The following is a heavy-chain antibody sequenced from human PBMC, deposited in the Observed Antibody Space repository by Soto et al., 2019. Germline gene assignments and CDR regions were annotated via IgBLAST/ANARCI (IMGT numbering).Heavy chain of an antibody. CDR3: ARAAPRYCSGGSCSSGRDY. Sequence: SETLSLTCTVSGGSISSDSYYWGWIRQSPEKGLEWIASISYSGSTYYNPTLKSRLIISVDTSKSQFSLKLSSVTAADTAVYYCARAAPRYCSGGSCSSGRDYWGQGTLVTVSS. CDR1: GGSISSDSYY. V-gene: IGHV4-39*01. J-gene: IGHJ4*02. CDR2: ISYSGST. D-gene: IGHD2-15*01.